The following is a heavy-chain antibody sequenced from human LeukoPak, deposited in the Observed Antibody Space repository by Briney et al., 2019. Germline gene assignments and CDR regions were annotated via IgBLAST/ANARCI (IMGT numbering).Heavy chain of an antibody. CDR1: GFTFSSYA. Sequence: PGGSLRLSCAASGFTFSSYAMHWVRQAPGKGLEWVAVISYDGSNKYYADSVKGRFTISRDNSKNTLYLQMNSLRAEDTAVYYCAKDSWAFGGVIVIPGSDYWGQGTLVTVSS. D-gene: IGHD3-16*02. CDR3: AKDSWAFGGVIVIPGSDY. J-gene: IGHJ4*02. V-gene: IGHV3-30*04. CDR2: ISYDGSNK.